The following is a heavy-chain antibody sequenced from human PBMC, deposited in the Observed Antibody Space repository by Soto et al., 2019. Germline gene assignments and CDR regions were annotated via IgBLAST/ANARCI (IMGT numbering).Heavy chain of an antibody. D-gene: IGHD5-12*01. V-gene: IGHV3-30*18. CDR3: TKDGVDGYGMDV. J-gene: IGHJ6*02. Sequence: GGSLTLSCAASGFTFSSIHWVRQAPGKGLEWVAIISYDGNNKYYLDSVKGRFTISRDNSKNTLYLQMNSLRAEDTAVYYCTKDGVDGYGMDVWGQGTTVTVSS. CDR2: ISYDGNNK. CDR1: GFTFSS.